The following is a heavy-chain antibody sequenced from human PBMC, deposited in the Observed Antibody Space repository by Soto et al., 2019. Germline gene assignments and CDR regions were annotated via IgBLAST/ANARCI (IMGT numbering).Heavy chain of an antibody. Sequence: GGSLRLSCAASGFSFRNYGMHWVRQPPGKGLEWVAALSYDGSNKYYADSVKGRFTIARDNSKNTLYLQLNSLRTAETAVYYWTKDPLEIITIGGSFDYWGQGTLVTVSS. CDR2: LSYDGSNK. V-gene: IGHV3-30*18. D-gene: IGHD1-1*01. CDR1: GFSFRNYG. CDR3: TKDPLEIITIGGSFDY. J-gene: IGHJ4*02.